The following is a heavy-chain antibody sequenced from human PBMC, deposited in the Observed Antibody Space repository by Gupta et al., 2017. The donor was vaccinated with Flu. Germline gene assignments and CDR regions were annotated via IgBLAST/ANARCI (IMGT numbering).Heavy chain of an antibody. CDR2: IIPILGIA. V-gene: IGHV1-69*02. CDR1: GGTFSSYT. D-gene: IGHD3-3*01. Sequence: QVQLVQSGAEVKKPGSSVTVSCKASGGTFSSYTISWVRQAPGQGLEGMGRIIPILGIANYAQKFQGRVTITADKSTSTAYMELSSLRSEDTAVYYCASDCWSGYPFDYWGQGTLVTGSS. J-gene: IGHJ4*02. CDR3: ASDCWSGYPFDY.